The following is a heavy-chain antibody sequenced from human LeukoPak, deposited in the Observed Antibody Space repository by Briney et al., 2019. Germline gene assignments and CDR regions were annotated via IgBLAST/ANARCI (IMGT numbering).Heavy chain of an antibody. D-gene: IGHD1-1*01. CDR3: ASLTPYKRNDWGSNI. V-gene: IGHV3-30*14. Sequence: GGSLRLSCAASGFTFSSYAMHWVRQAPGKGLEWVALILYDGSNKYYADSVKGRFTISRDNSKNTLYLQMSSLIVEDTAVYYCASLTPYKRNDWGSNIWGQGTVVTVSS. CDR1: GFTFSSYA. J-gene: IGHJ3*02. CDR2: ILYDGSNK.